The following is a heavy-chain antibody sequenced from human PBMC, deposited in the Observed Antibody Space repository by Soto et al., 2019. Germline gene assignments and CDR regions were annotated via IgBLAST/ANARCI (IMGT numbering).Heavy chain of an antibody. CDR1: GFSFRDSA. CDR2: IVVGGGST. V-gene: IGHV1-58*01. J-gene: IGHJ6*02. CDR3: AAEMFRSGLADVDV. D-gene: IGHD3-10*02. Sequence: QMKLVQSGPEVKKPGTSVNVSCKASGFSFRDSAVHWVRQARGQRLEWIGWIVVGGGSTNFAQKCQDRVTITRVISARTVDMELSSLSSEDTAVYYCAAEMFRSGLADVDVWGQGTTVIVSS.